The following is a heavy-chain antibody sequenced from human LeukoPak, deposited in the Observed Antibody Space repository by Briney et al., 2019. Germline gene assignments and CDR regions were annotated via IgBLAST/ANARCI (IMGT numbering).Heavy chain of an antibody. D-gene: IGHD6-13*01. Sequence: SETLSLTCTVSGGSISSGGYYWSWIRQHPGKGLEWIGYIYYSGSTYYNPSLKSRVTISVDTSKNQFSLNLTSVTAADTAVYYCAREPTQPSRWFDPWGQGALVAVSS. J-gene: IGHJ5*02. CDR3: AREPTQPSRWFDP. CDR1: GGSISSGGYY. CDR2: IYYSGST. V-gene: IGHV4-31*03.